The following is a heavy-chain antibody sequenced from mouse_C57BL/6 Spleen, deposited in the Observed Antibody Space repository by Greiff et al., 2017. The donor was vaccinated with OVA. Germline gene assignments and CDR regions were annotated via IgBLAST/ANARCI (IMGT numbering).Heavy chain of an antibody. Sequence: EVQLQQSGPELVKPGASVKISCKASGYSFTDYNMNWVKQSNGKSLEWIGVINPNYGTTSYNQKFKGKATLSVDQSTSTAYMQRNSLKSEDSAVYYCASNSHAWFADWGQGTLVTVSA. CDR3: ASNSHAWFAD. CDR1: GYSFTDYN. J-gene: IGHJ3*01. D-gene: IGHD6-1*01. CDR2: INPNYGTT. V-gene: IGHV1-39*01.